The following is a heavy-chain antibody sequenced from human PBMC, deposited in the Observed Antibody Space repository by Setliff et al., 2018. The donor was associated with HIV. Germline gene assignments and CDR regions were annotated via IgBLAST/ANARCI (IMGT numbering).Heavy chain of an antibody. CDR1: GFVFSDFW. CDR2: INQDGNKK. D-gene: IGHD2-8*01. CDR3: AALSSRTNSVYGIISTRFDP. Sequence: PGGSLRLSCAASGFVFSDFWMSWARQAPGKGLEWVANINQDGNKKYYVGSVQGRFTISRDNAKNSLYLQMNSLRADDTAIYYCAALSSRTNSVYGIISTRFDPWGQGTLVTVSS. J-gene: IGHJ5*02. V-gene: IGHV3-7*03.